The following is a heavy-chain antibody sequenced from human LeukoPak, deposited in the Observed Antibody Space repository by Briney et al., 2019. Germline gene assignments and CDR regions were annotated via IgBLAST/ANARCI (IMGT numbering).Heavy chain of an antibody. CDR2: IYYSGST. CDR3: ARFPGYDYGEYVDCFDP. CDR1: GVSISSSSYY. V-gene: IGHV4-39*01. Sequence: PSETLSLTCTVSGVSISSSSYYWGWIRQPPGKGLEWIGCIYYSGSTYYNPSLKSRVTISVDTSKNQFSLELSSVTAADTAVYYCARFPGYDYGEYVDCFDPGGQGTLVTVST. J-gene: IGHJ5*02. D-gene: IGHD4-17*01.